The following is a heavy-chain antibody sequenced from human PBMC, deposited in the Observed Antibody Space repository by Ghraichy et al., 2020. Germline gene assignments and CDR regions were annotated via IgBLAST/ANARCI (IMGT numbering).Heavy chain of an antibody. D-gene: IGHD2-2*01. J-gene: IGHJ4*02. Sequence: SETLSLTCAVYGGSFSGYYWSWIRQPPGKGLEWIGEINHSGSTNYNPSLKSRVTISVDTSKNQFSLKLSSVTAADTAVYYCARGAHIVVVPAAYFDYWGQGTLVTVSS. CDR1: GGSFSGYY. CDR2: INHSGST. V-gene: IGHV4-34*01. CDR3: ARGAHIVVVPAAYFDY.